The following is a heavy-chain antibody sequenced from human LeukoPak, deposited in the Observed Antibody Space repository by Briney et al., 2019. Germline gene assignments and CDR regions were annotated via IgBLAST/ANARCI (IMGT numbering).Heavy chain of an antibody. CDR3: ARDPAPATGAFDI. D-gene: IGHD1-1*01. J-gene: IGHJ3*02. CDR1: GFTFSSYS. CDR2: IGGSGSST. Sequence: PGGSLRLSCAASGFTFSSYSMGWVRQAPGKGLEWVSSIGGSGSSTYYADSVKGRFPISRDTSKNTLYLQMNSLRVDDTAVYYCARDPAPATGAFDIWGQGTMVIIS. V-gene: IGHV3-23*01.